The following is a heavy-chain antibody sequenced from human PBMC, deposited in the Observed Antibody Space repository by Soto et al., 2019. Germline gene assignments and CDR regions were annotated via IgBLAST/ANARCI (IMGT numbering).Heavy chain of an antibody. J-gene: IGHJ3*02. D-gene: IGHD6-25*01. CDR2: ISSSSSYI. CDR1: GLTFSSYS. Sequence: EVQLVESGGGLVKPGGSLRLSCAASGLTFSSYSMNWVRQAPGKGLEWVSSISSSSSYIYYGDSVKGRCTISRDNAKNSLYLQMNSLRAEETAVYYCARERLQTDAFDIWGQGTMVTVSS. V-gene: IGHV3-21*01. CDR3: ARERLQTDAFDI.